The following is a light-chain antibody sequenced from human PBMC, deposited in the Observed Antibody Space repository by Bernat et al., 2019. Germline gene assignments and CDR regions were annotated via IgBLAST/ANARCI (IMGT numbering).Light chain of an antibody. J-gene: IGLJ3*02. V-gene: IGLV10-54*01. CDR1: SNNVGNQG. Sequence: QAGLTQPPSLSKGLRQTATLTCTGNSNNVGNQGAAWLQQHQGHPPKLLSYRNNNRPSGISERLSASRSGNTASLTITGLQPEDEADYYCLAWDSSRSAWVFGGGTKLTVL. CDR3: LAWDSSRSAWV. CDR2: RNN.